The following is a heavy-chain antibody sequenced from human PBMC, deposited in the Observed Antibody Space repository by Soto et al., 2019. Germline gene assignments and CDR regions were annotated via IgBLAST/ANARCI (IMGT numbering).Heavy chain of an antibody. J-gene: IGHJ4*02. CDR2: IYYSGST. CDR1: GGSISSSSYY. CDR3: ARLIGKEGWRYYYDTFYYFDY. D-gene: IGHD3-22*01. V-gene: IGHV4-39*01. Sequence: QLQLQESGPGLVKPSETLSLTCTVSGGSISSSSYYWGWIRQPPGKGLEWIGSIYYSGSTYYNPSLKSRVTISVDTSKNQFSLKLSSVTAADTAVYYCARLIGKEGWRYYYDTFYYFDYWGQGTLVTVSS.